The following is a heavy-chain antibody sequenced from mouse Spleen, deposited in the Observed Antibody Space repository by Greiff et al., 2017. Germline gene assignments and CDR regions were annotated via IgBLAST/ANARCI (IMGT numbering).Heavy chain of an antibody. V-gene: IGHV1-80*01. CDR3: ARDGSYSFLLN. D-gene: IGHD1-1*02. Sequence: VKVVESGAELVKPGASVKISCKASGYAFSSYWMNWVKQRPGKGLEWIGQIYPGDGDTNYNGKFKGKATLTADKSSSTAYMQLSSLTSEDSAVYFCARDGSYSFLLNWGQGTTLTVSS. CDR2: IYPGDGDT. CDR1: GYAFSSYW. J-gene: IGHJ2*01.